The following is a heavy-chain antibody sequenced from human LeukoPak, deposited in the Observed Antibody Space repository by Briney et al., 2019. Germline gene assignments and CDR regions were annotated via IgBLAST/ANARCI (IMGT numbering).Heavy chain of an antibody. CDR1: GFTVSSNS. CDR2: IYSGTI. D-gene: IGHD4-23*01. J-gene: IGHJ4*02. Sequence: GGSLRLSCTVSGFTVSSNSMSWVRQAPGKGLEWVSFIYSGTIHYSDSVKGRFTISRDNSKNTLYLQMNSLRAEDTAVYYCARDNGGNSGSYFDYWGQGTLVTVSS. CDR3: ARDNGGNSGSYFDY. V-gene: IGHV3-53*01.